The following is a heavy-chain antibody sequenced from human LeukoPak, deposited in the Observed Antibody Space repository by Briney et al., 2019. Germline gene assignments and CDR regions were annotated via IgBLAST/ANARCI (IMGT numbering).Heavy chain of an antibody. V-gene: IGHV4-59*08. CDR3: ARRARATAGGDYFDY. CDR1: GASVTSYS. J-gene: IGHJ4*02. CDR2: IYYSGNT. Sequence: PSETLSLTCTVSGASVTSYSWNWIRQPAGKGLEWIGYIYYSGNTNYNPSLKSRVTISLDTSRNQFSLKLSSVTAADTAVYYCARRARATAGGDYFDYWGQGTLVTVSS. D-gene: IGHD6-13*01.